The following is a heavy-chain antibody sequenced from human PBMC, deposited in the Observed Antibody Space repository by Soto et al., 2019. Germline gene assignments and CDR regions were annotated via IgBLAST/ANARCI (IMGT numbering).Heavy chain of an antibody. D-gene: IGHD3-10*01. CDR3: ARGGDYYGSGSYYSYFDD. Sequence: SETLSLTCAVYGGSFSGYYWSWIRQPPGKGLEWIGEINHSGSTNYNPPLKSRVTISVDTSKNQFSLKLSSVTAADTAVYYCARGGDYYGSGSYYSYFDDWGQGTLVTVSS. V-gene: IGHV4-34*01. CDR1: GGSFSGYY. J-gene: IGHJ4*02. CDR2: INHSGST.